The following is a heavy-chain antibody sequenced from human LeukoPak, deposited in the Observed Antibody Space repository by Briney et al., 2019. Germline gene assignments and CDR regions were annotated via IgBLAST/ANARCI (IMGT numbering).Heavy chain of an antibody. D-gene: IGHD6-25*01. Sequence: SETLSLTCTLSVRSISVYYWIWIRHPPGKGLEWIVYIYYSGSSGSTKYNPSIKSRVTISVDTCENQLSLKLSSVTAADTAVYYCARDPSYSSGWFDPWGEGSLVTVSS. J-gene: IGHJ5*02. CDR2: IYYSGSSGST. CDR3: ARDPSYSSGWFDP. CDR1: VRSISVYY. V-gene: IGHV4-59*01.